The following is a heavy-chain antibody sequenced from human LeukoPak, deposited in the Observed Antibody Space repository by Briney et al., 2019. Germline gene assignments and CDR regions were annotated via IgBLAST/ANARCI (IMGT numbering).Heavy chain of an antibody. Sequence: SETLSLTCTVSGGSISGYYWSWIRQPPGKGLEWIGEINHSGSTNYNPSLKSRVTISVDTSKNQFSLKLSSVTAADTAVYYCARRATVTTHWGQGTLVTVSS. CDR1: GGSISGYY. CDR2: INHSGST. J-gene: IGHJ4*02. CDR3: ARRATVTTH. D-gene: IGHD4-17*01. V-gene: IGHV4-34*01.